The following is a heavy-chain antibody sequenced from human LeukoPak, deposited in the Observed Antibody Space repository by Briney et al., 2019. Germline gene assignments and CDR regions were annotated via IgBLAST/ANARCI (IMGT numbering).Heavy chain of an antibody. CDR1: GFTFSSYG. CDR3: AKIRPWIQLWLEMDY. J-gene: IGHJ4*02. CDR2: ISYDGSNK. D-gene: IGHD5-18*01. Sequence: GGSLRLSCAASGFTFSSYGMHWVRQAPGKGLHWVAVISYDGSNKYYADSVKGRFTISRDNSKNTLYLQMNSLRAEDTAVYYCAKIRPWIQLWLEMDYWGQGTLVTVSS. V-gene: IGHV3-30*18.